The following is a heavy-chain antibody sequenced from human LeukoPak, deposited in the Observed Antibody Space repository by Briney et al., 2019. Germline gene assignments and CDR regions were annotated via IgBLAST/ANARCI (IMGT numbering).Heavy chain of an antibody. CDR1: GFTFSSYA. CDR2: ISGSGGST. D-gene: IGHD1-26*01. CDR3: AKDEVGAFDY. V-gene: IGHV3-23*01. J-gene: IGHJ4*02. Sequence: GGSLRLSCAASGFTFSSYAMSWVRQAPGKGLEWVSAISGSGGSTYCADSMKGRFTISRDNSKNTLYLQMNSLRAEDTAVYYCAKDEVGAFDYWGQGTLVTVSS.